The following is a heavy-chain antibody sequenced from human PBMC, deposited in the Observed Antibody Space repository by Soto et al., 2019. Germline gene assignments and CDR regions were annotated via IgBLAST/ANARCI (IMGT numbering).Heavy chain of an antibody. Sequence: PGGSLRLSCAASGFTFSSYAMSWVRQAPGKGLEWVSAISGSGGSTYYADSVKGRFTISRDNAKNSLYLQMNSLRAEDTAVYYCARIPAGYTPFYYYYGMDVWGQGTTVTVSS. CDR2: ISGSGGST. J-gene: IGHJ6*02. V-gene: IGHV3-23*01. CDR3: ARIPAGYTPFYYYYGMDV. D-gene: IGHD3-16*02. CDR1: GFTFSSYA.